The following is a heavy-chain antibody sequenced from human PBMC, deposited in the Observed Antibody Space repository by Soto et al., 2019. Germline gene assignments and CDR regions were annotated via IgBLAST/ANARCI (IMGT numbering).Heavy chain of an antibody. V-gene: IGHV4-34*01. CDR2: INHSGST. CDR1: DGSFSGYY. Sequence: QVQLQQWGAGLLKPSETLSLTCAVYDGSFSGYYWSWIRQPPGKGLEWIGEINHSGSTNYNPSLKSRVTLSVDTTKIQFSLKLSSVTAADTAVYYYASTRGAGRKVGYYYYGMDVWGQGTTVTVSS. CDR3: ASTRGAGRKVGYYYYGMDV. J-gene: IGHJ6*02. D-gene: IGHD6-19*01.